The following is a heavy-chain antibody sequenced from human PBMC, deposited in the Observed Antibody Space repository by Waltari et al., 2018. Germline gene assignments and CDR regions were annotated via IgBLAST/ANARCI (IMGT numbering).Heavy chain of an antibody. Sequence: QVQLVESGGGVVQPGGSLRLSCAASGFTFSVSGIHWVCPAPGKGLEWVAFIRYDETHKYYADSVKGRFTISRDNSKNTVDLHMNSLRAADTAVYYCARDGSSSSFDYWGQGTLVTVSS. V-gene: IGHV3-30*02. J-gene: IGHJ4*02. CDR3: ARDGSSSSFDY. D-gene: IGHD6-6*01. CDR2: IRYDETHK. CDR1: GFTFSVSG.